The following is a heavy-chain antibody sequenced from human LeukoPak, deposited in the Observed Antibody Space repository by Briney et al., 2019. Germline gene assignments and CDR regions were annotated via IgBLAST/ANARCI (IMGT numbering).Heavy chain of an antibody. D-gene: IGHD4/OR15-4a*01. Sequence: GGSLRLSCAASGFTFSSSTMNWVRQAPGKGLEWVSSISSSSNYIHYADSVKGRFTISRDNAKNSLYLQMNSLRADDTAVYYCVRIPNSANFPNWFDPWGQGTLVTVSS. CDR3: VRIPNSANFPNWFDP. J-gene: IGHJ5*02. CDR2: ISSSSNYI. V-gene: IGHV3-21*01. CDR1: GFTFSSST.